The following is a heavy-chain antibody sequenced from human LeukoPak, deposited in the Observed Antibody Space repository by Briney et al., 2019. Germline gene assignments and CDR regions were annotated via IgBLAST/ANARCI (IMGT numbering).Heavy chain of an antibody. J-gene: IGHJ4*02. CDR1: GFTFSSSS. Sequence: PGGSLRLSCAASGFTFSSSSMNWVRHAPGKGLEWVSSISSSSSYIYYADSVKGRFTISRDNAKNSLYLQMNSLRAEDTAVYYCARVPEDYYDSSGYCDYWGQGTLVTVSS. CDR3: ARVPEDYYDSSGYCDY. V-gene: IGHV3-21*01. CDR2: ISSSSSYI. D-gene: IGHD3-22*01.